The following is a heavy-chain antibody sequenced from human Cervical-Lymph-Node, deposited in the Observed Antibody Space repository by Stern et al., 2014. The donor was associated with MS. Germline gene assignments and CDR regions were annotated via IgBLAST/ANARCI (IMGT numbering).Heavy chain of an antibody. V-gene: IGHV1-58*03. Sequence: QLVESGPEMKQPGTSVNVSCKASGFTFKSSTVQWVRQARGKRLEWIGWRPVGTGKANCAQKFQGRVTISRDLSTDTAYMELSSLRSDDTAIYYCAAVSTWGPWGQGTPVTVSS. CDR3: AAVSTWGP. J-gene: IGHJ4*02. CDR1: GFTFKSST. CDR2: RPVGTGKA. D-gene: IGHD3-16*01.